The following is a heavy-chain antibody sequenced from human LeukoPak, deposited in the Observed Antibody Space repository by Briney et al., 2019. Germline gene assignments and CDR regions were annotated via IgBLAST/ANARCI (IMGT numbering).Heavy chain of an antibody. CDR3: ARSYYDSSGYSPYYYYYGMDV. V-gene: IGHV1-3*01. CDR1: GYTFTSYA. Sequence: ASVKVSCKASGYTFTSYAMHWVRQAPGQRLEWMGWINASNGNTKYSQKFQGRVTITRDTSASTAYMELSSLRSEDTAVYYCARSYYDSSGYSPYYYYYGMDVWGQGTTVTVSS. J-gene: IGHJ6*02. D-gene: IGHD3-22*01. CDR2: INASNGNT.